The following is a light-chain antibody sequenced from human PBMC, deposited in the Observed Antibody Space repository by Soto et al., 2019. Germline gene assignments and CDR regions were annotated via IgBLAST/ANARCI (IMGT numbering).Light chain of an antibody. J-gene: IGLJ1*01. V-gene: IGLV2-8*01. Sequence: QSVLTQPPSASGTPGQSVTISCTGTSSDIGYYKYVSWYQQHPGRAPKLIIYEVIKRPSGVPDRFSGSKSGNTASLTVSGLQAEDEADYYCSSYAGSNLGAFGTGTKVTVL. CDR1: SSDIGYYKY. CDR3: SSYAGSNLGA. CDR2: EVI.